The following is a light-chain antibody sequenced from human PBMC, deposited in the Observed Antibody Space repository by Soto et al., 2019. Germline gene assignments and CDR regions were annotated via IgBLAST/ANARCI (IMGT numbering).Light chain of an antibody. V-gene: IGKV3D-20*02. CDR3: QQRNIWPPVT. Sequence: EIGLTQSPGTLSLSPGERATLSCRVSQTIGSSYLAWYQQKPGQAPRLLMFGFGASARATGIPDRFSGSGFGTDFTLTISSLEPEDSAVYYCQQRNIWPPVTFGQGTRLEIK. CDR1: QTIGSSY. J-gene: IGKJ5*01. CDR2: GAS.